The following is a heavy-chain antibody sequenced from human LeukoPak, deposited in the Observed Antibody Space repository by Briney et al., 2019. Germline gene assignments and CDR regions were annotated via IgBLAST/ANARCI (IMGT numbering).Heavy chain of an antibody. J-gene: IGHJ4*02. CDR1: GFSIRSGSHY. D-gene: IGHD1-26*01. Sequence: SETLSLTCSDSGFSIRSGSHYWGWVRQPPGQGLEWIGTVFYSGSTDSNPSLRSRLTISVDTSKNQFSLKLTSVTAADTAVYFCARQSGRGPPLDFWGPGTLVIVSS. CDR2: VFYSGST. CDR3: ARQSGRGPPLDF. V-gene: IGHV4-39*01.